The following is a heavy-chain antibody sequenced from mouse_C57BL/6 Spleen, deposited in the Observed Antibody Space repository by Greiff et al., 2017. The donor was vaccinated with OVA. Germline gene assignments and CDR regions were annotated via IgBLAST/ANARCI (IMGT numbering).Heavy chain of an antibody. Sequence: QVQLQQPGAELVKPGASVKLSCKASGYTFTSYWMQWVKQRPGQGLEWIGEIDPSDSYTTSNQKFKGKATLTVDTSSSTAYMQLSSLTSEDSAVYYCARRGYGRPLDYWGQGTTLTVSS. J-gene: IGHJ2*01. CDR3: ARRGYGRPLDY. CDR1: GYTFTSYW. CDR2: IDPSDSYT. D-gene: IGHD1-1*01. V-gene: IGHV1-50*01.